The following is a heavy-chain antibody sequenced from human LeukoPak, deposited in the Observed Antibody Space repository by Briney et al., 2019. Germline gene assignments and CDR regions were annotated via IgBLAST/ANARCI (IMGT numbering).Heavy chain of an antibody. V-gene: IGHV3-7*01. CDR1: GFSFSTYW. CDR2: IRQDGSEK. J-gene: IGHJ6*03. CDR3: AKGHGWEASYYYYYMDV. Sequence: GGSLRLSCETSGFSFSTYWMSWVRQPPGKGLEWVANIRQDGSEKYYVDSVKGRFTISRDNSKNTLYLKMNSLRAEDTAVYYCAKGHGWEASYYYYYMDVWGKGTTVTISS. D-gene: IGHD1-26*01.